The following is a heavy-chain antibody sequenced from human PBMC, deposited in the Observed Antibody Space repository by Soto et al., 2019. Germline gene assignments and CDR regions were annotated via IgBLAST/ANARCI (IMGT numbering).Heavy chain of an antibody. D-gene: IGHD2-15*01. CDR1: GFTFSSYA. CDR3: AKEFGYCSGGSCSVYSDS. CDR2: ISGSGGST. J-gene: IGHJ4*02. Sequence: PGGSLRLSCAASGFTFSSYAMSWVRQAPGKGLEWVSAISGSGGSTYYADSVKGRFTISRDNSKNTLYLQMNSPRAEDTAVYYCAKEFGYCSGGSCSVYSDSWGQGTLVTFSS. V-gene: IGHV3-23*01.